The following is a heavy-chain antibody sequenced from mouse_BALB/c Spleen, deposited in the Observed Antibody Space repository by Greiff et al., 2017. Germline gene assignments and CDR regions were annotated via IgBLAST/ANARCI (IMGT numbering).Heavy chain of an antibody. D-gene: IGHD1-1*01. J-gene: IGHJ1*01. CDR1: GYSITSDYA. CDR3: ARKADYYGSSYWYFDV. Sequence: EVKLVESGPGLVKPSQSLSLTCTVTGYSITSDYAWNWIRQFPGNKLEWMGYIRYSGSTSYNPSLKSRISITRDTSKNQFFLQLNSVTTEDTATYYCARKADYYGSSYWYFDVWGAGTTVTVSS. V-gene: IGHV3-2*02. CDR2: IRYSGST.